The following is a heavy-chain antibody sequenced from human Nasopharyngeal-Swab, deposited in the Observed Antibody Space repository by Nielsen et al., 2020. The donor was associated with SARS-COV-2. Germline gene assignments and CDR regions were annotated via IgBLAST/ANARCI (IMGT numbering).Heavy chain of an antibody. CDR1: GFTFSSYG. D-gene: IGHD6-25*01. CDR2: ISYDGSNK. J-gene: IGHJ6*02. Sequence: GESLKISCAASGFTFSSYGMHWVRQAPGKGLEWVAVISYDGSNKYYADSVKGRFTIPRDNSKNTLYLQMNSLSAEDTAVYYCAKDCGLRAAYYYYGMDVWGQGTTVTVSS. V-gene: IGHV3-30*18. CDR3: AKDCGLRAAYYYYGMDV.